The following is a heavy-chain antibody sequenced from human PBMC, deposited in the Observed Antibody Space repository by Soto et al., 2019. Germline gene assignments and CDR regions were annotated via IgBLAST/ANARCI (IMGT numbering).Heavy chain of an antibody. CDR2: IRYDGSNK. D-gene: IGHD6-6*01. Sequence: QVQLVESGGGVVQPGRSLRLSCAASGFTFSSYGMHWVRQAPGKGLEWVAVIRYDGSNKYYADSVKGRFTISRDNSKNTLYLQMNSLRAEDTAVYYCARDFRVRAYSSSSFYYFDYWGQGTLVTVSS. CDR1: GFTFSSYG. CDR3: ARDFRVRAYSSSSFYYFDY. V-gene: IGHV3-33*01. J-gene: IGHJ4*02.